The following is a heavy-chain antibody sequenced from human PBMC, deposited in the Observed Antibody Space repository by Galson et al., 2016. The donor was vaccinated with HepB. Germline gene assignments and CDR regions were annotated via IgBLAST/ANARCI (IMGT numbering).Heavy chain of an antibody. V-gene: IGHV4-31*03. CDR2: IYYSGTT. J-gene: IGHJ4*02. CDR3: ARGLPTVYYFDS. D-gene: IGHD1-1*01. CDR1: GGSINSGAYH. Sequence: TLSLTCTVSGGSINSGAYHWTWIRHHPGQGLEWIGYIYYSGTTYINPSLKSRITMSVDTSKKQFSLTLSSVTAADTAVYFCARGLPTVYYFDSWGQGALVTVSS.